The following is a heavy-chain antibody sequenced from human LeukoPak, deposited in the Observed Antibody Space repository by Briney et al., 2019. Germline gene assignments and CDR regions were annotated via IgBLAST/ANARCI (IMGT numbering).Heavy chain of an antibody. V-gene: IGHV1-2*06. CDR1: GYTFTGYY. J-gene: IGHJ4*02. CDR2: INPNGGGT. Sequence: ASVKVSCKASGYTFTGYYMHWVRQAPGQGLEWMGRINPNGGGTNYAQKFQGRVTMTRDTSISTAYMELSRLRSDDTAVYYCAREIVAGTNFDYWGQGTLVTVSS. D-gene: IGHD6-19*01. CDR3: AREIVAGTNFDY.